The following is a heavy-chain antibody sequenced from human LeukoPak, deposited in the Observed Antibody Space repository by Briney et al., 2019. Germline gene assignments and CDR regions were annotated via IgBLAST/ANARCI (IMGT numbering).Heavy chain of an antibody. CDR3: AKCSTGYSSGWYDSCFDY. CDR1: GFTFSSYG. Sequence: GGSLRLSCAASGFTFSSYGMSWVRQAPGKGLEWVSAISGSGGSTYYADSVKGRFTISRDSSKNTLYLQMNSLRADDTAVYYCAKCSTGYSSGWYDSCFDYWGQGTLVTVSS. CDR2: ISGSGGST. D-gene: IGHD6-19*01. J-gene: IGHJ4*02. V-gene: IGHV3-23*01.